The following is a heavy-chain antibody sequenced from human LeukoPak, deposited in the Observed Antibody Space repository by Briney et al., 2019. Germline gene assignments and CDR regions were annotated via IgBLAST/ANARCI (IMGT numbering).Heavy chain of an antibody. Sequence: GGSLRLSCAASGFTFSSFAMSWVRQAPGKGLEWVAGISGSGGATNYADSVKGRFTTSRDNSKSTLYLQMNSLRAEDTAVYYCATKGGWLLHYFDYWGQGTLVTVSS. CDR3: ATKGGWLLHYFDY. J-gene: IGHJ4*02. V-gene: IGHV3-23*01. CDR2: ISGSGGAT. CDR1: GFTFSSFA. D-gene: IGHD2-15*01.